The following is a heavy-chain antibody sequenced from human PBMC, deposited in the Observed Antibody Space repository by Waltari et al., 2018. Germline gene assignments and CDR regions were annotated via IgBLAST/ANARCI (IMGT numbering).Heavy chain of an antibody. V-gene: IGHV3-21*01. D-gene: IGHD3-9*01. Sequence: EVQLVESGGGLVKPGGSLRPSCAAAGFTFSSYSMNWVRQPPGKGPECVSSISSNSSYICYADSVKGRFTISRDNAKNSLYLHMNSLRAEDTAVYYCARDGLRYFDWPDNFDYWGQGTLVTVSS. CDR3: ARDGLRYFDWPDNFDY. CDR2: ISSNSSYI. J-gene: IGHJ4*02. CDR1: GFTFSSYS.